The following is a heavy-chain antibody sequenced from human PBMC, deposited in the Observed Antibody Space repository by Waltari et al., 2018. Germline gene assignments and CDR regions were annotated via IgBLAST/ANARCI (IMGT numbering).Heavy chain of an antibody. Sequence: QVQLVQSGAEVKKPGSSVKVSCKASGGTFSSYAISWVRQAPGQGLEWMGGIIPILGIANYAQKFQGRVTITADESTSTAYMELSSLRSEDTAVDYCARGGYSYGYRDAFDIWGQGTMVTVSS. J-gene: IGHJ3*02. D-gene: IGHD5-18*01. V-gene: IGHV1-69*04. CDR1: GGTFSSYA. CDR3: ARGGYSYGYRDAFDI. CDR2: IIPILGIA.